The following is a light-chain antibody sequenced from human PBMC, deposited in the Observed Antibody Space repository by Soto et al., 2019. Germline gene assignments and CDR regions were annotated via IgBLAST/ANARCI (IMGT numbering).Light chain of an antibody. J-gene: IGKJ2*01. CDR2: DAS. CDR1: QSVASSY. Sequence: EIVLTQSPGTLSLSPGERVTLSCRASQSVASSYLAWYQQKSGQAPRLLIFDASRRPTGIPDRFSGSGSGTDFTLTISRLEPEDFAVYYCQQYGSFPQTFCQGTKLEIK. CDR3: QQYGSFPQT. V-gene: IGKV3-20*01.